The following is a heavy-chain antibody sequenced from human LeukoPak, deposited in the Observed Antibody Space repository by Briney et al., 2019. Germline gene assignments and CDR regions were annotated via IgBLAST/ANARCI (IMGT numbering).Heavy chain of an antibody. V-gene: IGHV5-51*01. CDR3: ARADVLRFLEWLSDTYYFDY. CDR2: IYPGDSDT. D-gene: IGHD3-3*01. J-gene: IGHJ4*02. CDR1: GSIFTSYW. Sequence: GESLQISCQGSGSIFTSYWIGWGRQVPGKGLEWMGIIYPGDSDTRYSPSFQGQVTISADKSSSTAYLQWSSLKASDTAMYYCARADVLRFLEWLSDTYYFDYWGQGTLVTVSS.